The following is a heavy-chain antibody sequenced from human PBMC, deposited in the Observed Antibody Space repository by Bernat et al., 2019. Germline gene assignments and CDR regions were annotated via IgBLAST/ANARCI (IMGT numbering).Heavy chain of an antibody. J-gene: IGHJ4*02. CDR3: ARHRKYSSGWFDY. Sequence: QVQLQESGPGLVKPSETLSLTCTVSGGSISSYYWSWIRQPPGKGLEWIGYIYYSGSTNYNPSLKSRVTISVDTSKNQFSLKLSSVTAADTAVYYCARHRKYSSGWFDYWGQGTLVTVSS. V-gene: IGHV4-59*08. CDR1: GGSISSYY. D-gene: IGHD6-19*01. CDR2: IYYSGST.